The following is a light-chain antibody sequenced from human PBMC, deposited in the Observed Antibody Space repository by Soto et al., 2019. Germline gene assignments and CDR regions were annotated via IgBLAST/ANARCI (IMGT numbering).Light chain of an antibody. Sequence: ELVMTQSPATLSVAAGERATLSCRASQSISTFLAWYQQKPGQAPRLLIYGASTRATGIPARFSGSGSGTEFTLTISSLQSEDFAVYYCQQYNNWPRTFGQGTKVDI. CDR3: QQYNNWPRT. V-gene: IGKV3-15*01. CDR2: GAS. J-gene: IGKJ1*01. CDR1: QSISTF.